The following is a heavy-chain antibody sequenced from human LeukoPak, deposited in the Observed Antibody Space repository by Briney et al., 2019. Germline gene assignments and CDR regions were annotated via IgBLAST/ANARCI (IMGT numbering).Heavy chain of an antibody. CDR1: GFTFSSYS. D-gene: IGHD3-10*01. V-gene: IGHV3-7*01. CDR3: GRHRSGSGTYFIDY. Sequence: SGGSLRLSCVVSGFTFSSYSVIWVRQAPGKGLQWVANMKKDGSETKYVESVKGRFTISRDNAKNSLYLQMNSLRAEDTAVYYCGRHRSGSGTYFIDYWGQGTLVSVSS. J-gene: IGHJ4*02. CDR2: MKKDGSET.